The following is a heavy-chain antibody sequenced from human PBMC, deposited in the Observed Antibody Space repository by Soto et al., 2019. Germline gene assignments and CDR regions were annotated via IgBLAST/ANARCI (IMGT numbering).Heavy chain of an antibody. CDR1: GFTFSDHY. D-gene: IGHD3-10*01. J-gene: IGHJ4*02. CDR3: VLWVRGVINY. V-gene: IGHV3-72*01. CDR2: SRNRAQSYTT. Sequence: EVQLVESGGGLVQPGGSLRLSCATSGFTFSDHYLEWVRQAPGKGLEWFGRSRNRAQSYTTEYAASVKGRFTISRDDSKNSLYLQVNSLTTDDTAVYYCVLWVRGVINYWGQGTLVTVSS.